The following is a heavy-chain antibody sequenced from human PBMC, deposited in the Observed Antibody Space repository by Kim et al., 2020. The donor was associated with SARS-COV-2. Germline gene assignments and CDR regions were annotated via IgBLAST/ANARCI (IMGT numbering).Heavy chain of an antibody. CDR3: ARDLKQYCSGGSCYFDY. D-gene: IGHD2-15*01. Sequence: ASVKVSCKASGYTFTSYGISWVRQAPGQGLEWMGWISAYNGNTNYAQKLQGRVTMTTDTSTSTAYMELRSLRSDDTAVYYCARDLKQYCSGGSCYFDYWGQGTLVTVSS. J-gene: IGHJ4*02. CDR2: ISAYNGNT. V-gene: IGHV1-18*01. CDR1: GYTFTSYG.